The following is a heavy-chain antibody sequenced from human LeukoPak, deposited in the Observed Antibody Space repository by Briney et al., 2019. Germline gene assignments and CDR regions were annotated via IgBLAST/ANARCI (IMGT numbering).Heavy chain of an antibody. D-gene: IGHD6-19*01. CDR2: ISSSSSYI. CDR1: GFTFSSYS. V-gene: IGHV3-21*01. J-gene: IGHJ4*02. Sequence: GGSLRLSCAASGFTFSSYSMNWVRQAPGKGLEWVSSISSSSSYIYYADSVKGRFTISRDNAKNSLYLQMNSLRAVDTAVYYCASRHSTGWYLDYWGQGTLVTVSS. CDR3: ASRHSTGWYLDY.